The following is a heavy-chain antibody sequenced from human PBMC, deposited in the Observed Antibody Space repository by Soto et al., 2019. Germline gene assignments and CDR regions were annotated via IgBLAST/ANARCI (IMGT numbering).Heavy chain of an antibody. CDR3: ARESPGYSSGWYSGFDY. V-gene: IGHV4-59*01. J-gene: IGHJ4*02. Sequence: PSETLSLTCTVSGGSISSYYWSWIRQPPGKGLEWIGYIYYSGSTNYNPSLKSRVTISVDTSKNQFSLKLSSVTAADTAVYYCARESPGYSSGWYSGFDYWGRGTLVTVSS. CDR1: GGSISSYY. CDR2: IYYSGST. D-gene: IGHD6-19*01.